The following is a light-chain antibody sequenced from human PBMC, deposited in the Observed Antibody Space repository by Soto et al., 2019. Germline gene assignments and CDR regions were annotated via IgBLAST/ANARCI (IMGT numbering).Light chain of an antibody. J-gene: IGKJ1*01. Sequence: IQMTQSPSSLSASVGDRVTITCRASQSLSIYLSWYQQKPGKAPKLLISAASSLETGVPPRFSGSGAGTDVTLSINSLQPADFATYDCQQSYSAPPWTFGQGTMVEFK. CDR2: AAS. V-gene: IGKV1-39*01. CDR3: QQSYSAPPWT. CDR1: QSLSIY.